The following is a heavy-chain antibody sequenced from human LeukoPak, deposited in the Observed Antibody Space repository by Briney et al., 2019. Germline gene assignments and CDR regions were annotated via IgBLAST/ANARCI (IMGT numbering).Heavy chain of an antibody. J-gene: IGHJ6*03. D-gene: IGHD3-10*01. V-gene: IGHV1-2*03. CDR3: AVWFGELFLYYYMDV. CDR2: INPNSGGT. CDR1: GYTFTGYY. Sequence: LVASVKVSCKASGYTFTGYYMHWVRQAPGQGLEWMGWINPNSGGTNYAQKFQGRVTMTRDTSISSAYMELSWLRSDDTAVYYCAVWFGELFLYYYMDVWGKGTTVTVSS.